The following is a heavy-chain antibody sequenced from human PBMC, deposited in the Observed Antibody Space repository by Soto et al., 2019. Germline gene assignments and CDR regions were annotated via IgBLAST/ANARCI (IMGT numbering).Heavy chain of an antibody. D-gene: IGHD4-17*01. J-gene: IGHJ4*02. Sequence: PSETLSLTCTVSGGSISSYYWSWIRQPPGKGLEWIGYIYYSGSTNYDPSLKSRVTISVDTSKNQFSLKLSSVTAADTAVYYCASLRNYGDYDYWGQGTLVPVSS. CDR3: ASLRNYGDYDY. CDR1: GGSISSYY. CDR2: IYYSGST. V-gene: IGHV4-59*08.